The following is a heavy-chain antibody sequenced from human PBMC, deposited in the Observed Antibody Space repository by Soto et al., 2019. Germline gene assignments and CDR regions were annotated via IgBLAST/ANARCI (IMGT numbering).Heavy chain of an antibody. CDR3: ARGFDXAAAGPGPYYYYYGMDV. Sequence: SVKVSCKASGGTFSSYAISWVRQAPGQGLEWMGGIIPIFGTANYAQKFQGRVTITADESTSTAYMELSSLRSEDTAVYYCARGFDXAAAGPGPYYYYYGMDVWGQGTTVTVSS. CDR2: IIPIFGTA. CDR1: GGTFSSYA. J-gene: IGHJ6*02. V-gene: IGHV1-69*13. D-gene: IGHD6-13*01.